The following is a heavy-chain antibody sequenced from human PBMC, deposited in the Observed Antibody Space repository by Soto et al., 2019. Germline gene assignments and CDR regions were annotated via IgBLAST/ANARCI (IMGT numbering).Heavy chain of an antibody. CDR2: VWYDGRNK. J-gene: IGHJ6*02. D-gene: IGHD5-12*01. V-gene: IGHV3-33*01. CDR1: GFTFSNYG. Sequence: QVQLVESGGGVVQPGRFLRLSCAASGFTFSNYGMHWVRQAPGKGLEWVAHVWYDGRNKYYRDSVQGRFSISRDNSKNTLYLQMNSLRDEDTAVYYCVRAAGYSGNDYVYYYGMDVWGQGTTVTVSS. CDR3: VRAAGYSGNDYVYYYGMDV.